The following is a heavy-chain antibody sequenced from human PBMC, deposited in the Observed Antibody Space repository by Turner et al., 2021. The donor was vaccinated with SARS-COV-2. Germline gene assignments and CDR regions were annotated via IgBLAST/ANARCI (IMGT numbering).Heavy chain of an antibody. J-gene: IGHJ4*02. CDR1: GFTFSNAW. Sequence: EVQMVESGGGLLKPGGSLLPSCAASGFTFSNAWMSWVRQAPGKGLEWVGRTKSKADGETADYAEPVKGRITISRNDSKNTLFLQMNRLKTEDTAVYYCTTLVQRKWLRQTRVVGDWGQGTLVTVSS. D-gene: IGHD5-12*01. V-gene: IGHV3-15*01. CDR3: TTLVQRKWLRQTRVVGD. CDR2: TKSKADGETA.